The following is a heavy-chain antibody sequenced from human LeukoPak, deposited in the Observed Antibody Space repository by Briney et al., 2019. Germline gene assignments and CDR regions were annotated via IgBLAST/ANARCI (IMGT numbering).Heavy chain of an antibody. J-gene: IGHJ4*02. CDR2: INHSGST. CDR3: ARIPKQWRIAAAATRYFDY. Sequence: SETLSLTCAVYGGSFSGYYWSWIRQPPGKGLEWIGEINHSGSTNYNPSLKSRVTISVDTSKNQFSLKLSSVTAADTAVYYCARIPKQWRIAAAATRYFDYWGQGTLVTVSS. D-gene: IGHD6-13*01. V-gene: IGHV4-34*01. CDR1: GGSFSGYY.